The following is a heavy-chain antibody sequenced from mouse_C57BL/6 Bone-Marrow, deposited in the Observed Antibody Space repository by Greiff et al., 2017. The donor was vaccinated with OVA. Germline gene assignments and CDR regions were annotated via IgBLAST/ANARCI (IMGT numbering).Heavy chain of an antibody. D-gene: IGHD1-1*01. V-gene: IGHV3-6*01. Sequence: VQLKESGPGLVKPSQSLSLTCSVTGYSITSGYYWNWIRQFPGNKLEWMGYISYDGSNNYNPSLKNRISITRDTSKNQFFLKLNSVTTEDTATYYCARDQVLRYYAMDYWGQGTSVTVSS. J-gene: IGHJ4*01. CDR1: GYSITSGYY. CDR2: ISYDGSN. CDR3: ARDQVLRYYAMDY.